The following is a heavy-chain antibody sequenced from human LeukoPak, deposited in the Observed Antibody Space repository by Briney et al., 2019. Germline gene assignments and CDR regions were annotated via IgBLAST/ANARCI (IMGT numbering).Heavy chain of an antibody. J-gene: IGHJ4*02. CDR3: ARGYYYDTSGYSLPLDY. Sequence: GGALRLSCAASGCTFSSCAMSWVRQAPGKGLEWVAGISDSGGNTYYADSVKGRFTISRDNSKNTLFLQMSSLRAEDTAVYYCARGYYYDTSGYSLPLDYWGQGTLLTVSS. D-gene: IGHD3-22*01. CDR2: ISDSGGNT. V-gene: IGHV3-23*01. CDR1: GCTFSSCA.